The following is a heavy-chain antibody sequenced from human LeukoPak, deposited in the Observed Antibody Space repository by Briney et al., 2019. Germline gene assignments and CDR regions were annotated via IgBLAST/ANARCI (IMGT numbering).Heavy chain of an antibody. CDR2: ISGSGGST. J-gene: IGHJ5*02. D-gene: IGHD2-2*01. CDR3: AKGYCSSISCYNGYNWFDP. CDR1: GFTFSNYG. V-gene: IGHV3-23*01. Sequence: GGSLRLSCAASGFTFSNYGMSWVRQAPGKGLEWVSGISGSGGSTYYADSVKGRFTISRDNSKNTLYLQMNSLRAEDTAVYYCAKGYCSSISCYNGYNWFDPWGQGTLVTVSS.